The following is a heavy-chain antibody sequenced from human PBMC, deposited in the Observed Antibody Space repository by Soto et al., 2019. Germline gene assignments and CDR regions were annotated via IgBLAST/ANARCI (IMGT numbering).Heavy chain of an antibody. Sequence: QVQLVQSGAEVKKPGSSVKVSCKASGGTFSSYTISWVRQAPGQGLEWMGRIIPILGIANYAQKFQGRVTSTADKSTSTAYMELSSLRSEDTAVYYCARGGQQDAFDIWGQGTMVTVSS. V-gene: IGHV1-69*02. CDR1: GGTFSSYT. CDR2: IIPILGIA. CDR3: ARGGQQDAFDI. D-gene: IGHD6-13*01. J-gene: IGHJ3*02.